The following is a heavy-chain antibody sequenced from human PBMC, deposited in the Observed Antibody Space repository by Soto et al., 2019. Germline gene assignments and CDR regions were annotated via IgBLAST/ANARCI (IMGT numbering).Heavy chain of an antibody. D-gene: IGHD2-2*01. V-gene: IGHV4-59*01. CDR1: GGSISSYY. J-gene: IGHJ4*02. CDR2: IYYSGST. Sequence: PSETLSLTCTVSGGSISSYYWSWIRQPPGKGLEWIGYIYYSGSTNYNPSLKSRVTISVDTSKNQFSLKLSSVTAADTAVYYCASYCSSTSCYSGSEPFDYWGQGTLVTVSS. CDR3: ASYCSSTSCYSGSEPFDY.